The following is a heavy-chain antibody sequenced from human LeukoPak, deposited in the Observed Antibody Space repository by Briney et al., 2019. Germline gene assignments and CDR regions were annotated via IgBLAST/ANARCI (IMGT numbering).Heavy chain of an antibody. CDR1: GFTFSSYA. D-gene: IGHD6-6*01. CDR2: ISYDGSNK. V-gene: IGHV3-30-3*01. Sequence: GGSLRLSCAASGFTFSSYAMHWVRQAPGKGLEWVAVISYDGSNKYYADSVKGRFTISRDNSKNTLYLQMNSLRAEDTAVYYCARASIAARPSAFDIWGQGTMATVSS. J-gene: IGHJ3*02. CDR3: ARASIAARPSAFDI.